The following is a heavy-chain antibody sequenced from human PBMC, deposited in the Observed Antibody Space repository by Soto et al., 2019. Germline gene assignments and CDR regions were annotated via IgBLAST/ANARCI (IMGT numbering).Heavy chain of an antibody. V-gene: IGHV3-7*04. CDR1: GSTFSSSW. D-gene: IGHD3-3*02. J-gene: IGHJ6*03. Sequence: GGSLRLSCGASGSTFSSSWMTWVRQAPGKGLEWVANINLDGSERNYVDSVKGRFTISRDDAKKSLFLQMNSLRAEDTALYYWARESAYSIYHYMDLWGKGTTVTVSS. CDR3: ARESAYSIYHYMDL. CDR2: INLDGSER.